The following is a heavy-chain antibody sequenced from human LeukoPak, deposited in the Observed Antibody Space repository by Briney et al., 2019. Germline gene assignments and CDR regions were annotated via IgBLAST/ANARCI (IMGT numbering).Heavy chain of an antibody. CDR3: AKDDTYYYDSSGSTRPGAFDY. V-gene: IGHV3-30*18. CDR1: GFTFSSYG. Sequence: GGSLRLSCAASGFTFSSYGMHWVRQAPGKGLEWVAVISYDGSNKYYADSVKSRFTISRDNSKNTLYLQMNSLRAEDTAVYYCAKDDTYYYDSSGSTRPGAFDYWGQGTLVTVSS. D-gene: IGHD3-22*01. CDR2: ISYDGSNK. J-gene: IGHJ4*02.